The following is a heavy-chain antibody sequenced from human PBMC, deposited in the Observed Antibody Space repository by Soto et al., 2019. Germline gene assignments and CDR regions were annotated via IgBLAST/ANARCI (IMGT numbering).Heavy chain of an antibody. CDR1: GFTFSSYA. CDR3: AKDRRRWELLGGVAFDI. J-gene: IGHJ3*02. D-gene: IGHD1-26*01. CDR2: ISGSGGST. V-gene: IGHV3-23*01. Sequence: GGSLRLSCAASGFTFSSYAMSWVRQAPGKGLEWVSAISGSGGSTYYADSVKGRFTISRDNSKNTLYLQMNSLRAEDTAVYYCAKDRRRWELLGGVAFDIWGQGTMVTVSS.